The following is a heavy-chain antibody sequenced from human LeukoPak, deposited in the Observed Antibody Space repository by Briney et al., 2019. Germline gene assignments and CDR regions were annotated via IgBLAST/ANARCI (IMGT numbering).Heavy chain of an antibody. D-gene: IGHD6-19*01. V-gene: IGHV4-30-4*01. CDR2: IYYSGST. CDR3: ARTSSGWLLGYFDL. J-gene: IGHJ2*01. CDR1: GGSISSGDYY. Sequence: SETLSLTCTVSGGSISSGDYYWSSIRQPPGRGLEWIGYIYYSGSTYYNPSLKSRVTISVDTSKNQFSLKLSSVTAADTAVYYCARTSSGWLLGYFDLWGRGTLVTVSS.